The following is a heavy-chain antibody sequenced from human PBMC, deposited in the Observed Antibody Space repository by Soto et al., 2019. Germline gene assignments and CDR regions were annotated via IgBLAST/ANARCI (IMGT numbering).Heavy chain of an antibody. D-gene: IGHD4-17*01. CDR1: GFLLSAYG. V-gene: IGHV3-21*01. CDR2: ITYSGEAT. J-gene: IGHJ4*02. Sequence: GGSLRLSCAASGFLLSAYGMNWVRQAPGKGLQWVASITYSGEATFYADSFKGRFTISKDNDKKSMSLQMNSLRADDTAVYYCARDFGDHGGFDFWGQGTLVTVSS. CDR3: ARDFGDHGGFDF.